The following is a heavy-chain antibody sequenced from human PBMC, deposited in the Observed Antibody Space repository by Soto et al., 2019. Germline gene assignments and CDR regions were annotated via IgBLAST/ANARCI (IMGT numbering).Heavy chain of an antibody. J-gene: IGHJ4*02. Sequence: QVQLVQSGAEVKKPGSSVKVSCKASGGTFSSYAISWVRQATVQGLEWMGGIIPIFGTANYAQQFQDRVTITAHESTSTAYMELSSLRSDDTAVYYCARESRYCSGGSWYFLCGIDYWGQGTLVSFAS. CDR2: IIPIFGTA. V-gene: IGHV1-69*12. CDR3: ARESRYCSGGSWYFLCGIDY. CDR1: GGTFSSYA. D-gene: IGHD2-15*01.